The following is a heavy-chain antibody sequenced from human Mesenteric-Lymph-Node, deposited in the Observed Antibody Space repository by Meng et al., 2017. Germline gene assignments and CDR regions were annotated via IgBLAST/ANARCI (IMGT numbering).Heavy chain of an antibody. CDR3: AKVLSGYDFWRWFDP. Sequence: EVQLLESGGGLVQPGVSLRRSCAASGFTFDTYAMNWVRQAPGKGLEWVSGISGSGGSTYYADSVKGRFTISRDNSKNTLYLQMNSLRAEDTAVYYCAKVLSGYDFWRWFDPWGQGTLVTVSS. CDR2: ISGSGGST. CDR1: GFTFDTYA. J-gene: IGHJ5*02. V-gene: IGHV3-23*01. D-gene: IGHD3-3*01.